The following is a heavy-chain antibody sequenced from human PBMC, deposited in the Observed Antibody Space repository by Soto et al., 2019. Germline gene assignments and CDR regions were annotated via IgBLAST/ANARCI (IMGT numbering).Heavy chain of an antibody. Sequence: QVQLVESGGGVVQPGRSLRLSCAASGFTFSGYAIHWVRQAPGKGLEWVAIISYDGSNEYYADSVKGQFTIARDNSKNTFYLQVNSLRAEDTAVYYCARALSASYNYFDYWGQGTLVTVSS. CDR2: ISYDGSNE. D-gene: IGHD3-9*01. V-gene: IGHV3-30-3*01. CDR3: ARALSASYNYFDY. CDR1: GFTFSGYA. J-gene: IGHJ4*02.